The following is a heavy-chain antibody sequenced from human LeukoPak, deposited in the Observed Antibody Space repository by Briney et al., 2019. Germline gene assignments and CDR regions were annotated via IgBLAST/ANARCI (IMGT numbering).Heavy chain of an antibody. D-gene: IGHD2-2*01. CDR3: AGYCSTSCYPLYYFDY. Sequence: PSQTLSLTCTVSGGSISSGDYYWSWIRKPPGKGLEWIGFIYYSGSTYYNPSLKSRVTISVDTSKNQFSLKLSSVTAADTAVYYCAGYCSTSCYPLYYFDYWGQGTLVTVSS. CDR2: IYYSGST. V-gene: IGHV4-30-4*08. CDR1: GGSISSGDYY. J-gene: IGHJ4*02.